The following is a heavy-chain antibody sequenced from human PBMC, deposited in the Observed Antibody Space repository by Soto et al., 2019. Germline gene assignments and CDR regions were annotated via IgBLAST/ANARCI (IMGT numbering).Heavy chain of an antibody. CDR1: GFTFSDYY. J-gene: IGHJ3*02. CDR2: ISSSGSTI. D-gene: IGHD6-6*01. Sequence: EGSLRLSCAASGFTFSDYYMSWIRQAPGKGLEWVSYISSSGSTIYYADSVKGRFTISRDNAKNSLYLQMNSLRAEDTAVYYCARGIGIAARDAFDIWGQGTMVTVSS. V-gene: IGHV3-11*01. CDR3: ARGIGIAARDAFDI.